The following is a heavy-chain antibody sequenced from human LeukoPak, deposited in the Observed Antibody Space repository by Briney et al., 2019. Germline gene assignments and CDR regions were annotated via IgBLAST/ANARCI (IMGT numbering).Heavy chain of an antibody. CDR3: ARWLQLIGYDY. V-gene: IGHV4-38-2*01. J-gene: IGHJ4*02. CDR2: IYHSGST. D-gene: IGHD5-24*01. Sequence: NPSETLSLTCAVSGYFISSGYYWGWIRQPPGRGLEWIGSIYHSGSTYYNPSLKSRVTISVDTSKNQFSLKLSSVTAADTAVYYCARWLQLIGYDYWGQGTLVTVSS. CDR1: GYFISSGYY.